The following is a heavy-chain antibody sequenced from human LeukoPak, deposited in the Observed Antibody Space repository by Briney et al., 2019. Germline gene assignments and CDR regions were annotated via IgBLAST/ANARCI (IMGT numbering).Heavy chain of an antibody. CDR2: ISAYNGNT. J-gene: IGHJ4*02. V-gene: IGHV1-18*01. CDR1: GYTFTSYG. CDR3: ARDLSSSSWYPLDY. D-gene: IGHD6-13*01. Sequence: GASVKVPCKASGYTFTSYGISWVRQAPGQGLEWMGWISAYNGNTNYAQTLQGRVTMTTDTSTSTAYMELRSLRSDDTAVYYCARDLSSSSWYPLDYWGQGTLVTVSS.